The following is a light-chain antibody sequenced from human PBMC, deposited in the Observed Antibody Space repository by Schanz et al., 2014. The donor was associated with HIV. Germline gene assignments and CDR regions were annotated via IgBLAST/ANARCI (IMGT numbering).Light chain of an antibody. V-gene: IGLV2-11*01. CDR2: DVY. Sequence: QSALTQPRSVSGSPGQSVTTGGTGTSSEVNGYNDVSWYQQHPGKAPKLMIYDVYKRPSGVPDRFSGAKSGNTASLTVSGLQAEDEADYYCSSSAGSNNLLGGGTKLTVL. J-gene: IGLJ2*01. CDR3: SSSAGSNNL. CDR1: SSEVNGYND.